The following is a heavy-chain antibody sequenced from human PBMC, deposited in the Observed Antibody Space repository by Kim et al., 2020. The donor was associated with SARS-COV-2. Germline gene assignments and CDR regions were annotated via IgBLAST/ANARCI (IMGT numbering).Heavy chain of an antibody. V-gene: IGHV3-30*18. Sequence: GGSLRLSCAASGFTFSSYGMHWVRQAPGKGLEWVAVISYDGSNKYYADSVKGRFTISRDNSKNTLYLQMNSLRAEDTAVYYCAKEYYDFWSGGTEGWYY. CDR3: AKEYYDFWSGGTEGWYY. CDR1: GFTFSSYG. D-gene: IGHD3-3*01. J-gene: IGHJ6*01. CDR2: ISYDGSNK.